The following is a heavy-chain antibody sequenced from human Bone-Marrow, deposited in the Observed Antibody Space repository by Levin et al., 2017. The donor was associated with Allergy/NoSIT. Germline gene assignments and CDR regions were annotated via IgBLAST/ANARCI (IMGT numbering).Heavy chain of an antibody. CDR2: IQSETDGGAV. Sequence: GESLKISCTASGIVFRFTDMTWVRQAPGKGLERVGHIQSETDGGAVDYGAAVAGRFTISRDDSINAFFLQMNSLKPEDTGVYYCATVKVSTIHYGLDVWGQGTTVTVSS. CDR3: ATVKVSTIHYGLDV. J-gene: IGHJ6*02. D-gene: IGHD2-8*01. CDR1: GIVFRFTD. V-gene: IGHV3-15*05.